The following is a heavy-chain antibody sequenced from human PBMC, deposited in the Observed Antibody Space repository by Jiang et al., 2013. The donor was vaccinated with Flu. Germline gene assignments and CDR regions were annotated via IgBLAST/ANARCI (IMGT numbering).Heavy chain of an antibody. CDR3: AKSGSYDLGAFDI. D-gene: IGHD1-26*01. Sequence: SRVTISVGTSKNQFSLKLSSVTAADTAVYYCAKSGSYDLGAFDIWGQGTMVTVSS. J-gene: IGHJ3*02. V-gene: IGHV4-34*01.